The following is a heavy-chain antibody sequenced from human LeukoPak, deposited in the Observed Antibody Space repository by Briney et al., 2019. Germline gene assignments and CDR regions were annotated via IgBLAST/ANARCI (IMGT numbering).Heavy chain of an antibody. J-gene: IGHJ4*02. CDR3: ARDLEVGYDSSGSIFDY. CDR2: IIPIFGTA. D-gene: IGHD3-22*01. CDR1: GGTFSSYA. Sequence: SVKVSCKASGGTFSSYAISWVRQAPGQGLEWMGGIIPIFGTANYAQKFQGRVTITADESTSTAYMELSSLRSEDTAVYYCARDLEVGYDSSGSIFDYWGQGTLVTVSS. V-gene: IGHV1-69*13.